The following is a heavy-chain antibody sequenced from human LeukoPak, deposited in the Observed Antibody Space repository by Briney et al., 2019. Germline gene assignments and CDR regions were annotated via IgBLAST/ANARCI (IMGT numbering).Heavy chain of an antibody. J-gene: IGHJ4*02. D-gene: IGHD2-15*01. CDR2: IKEDGTET. CDR1: GFMFSSNW. V-gene: IGHV3-7*01. Sequence: GSLRLSCAASGFMFSSNWMSWVRLAPGKGLEWVANIKEDGTETYYVDSVKGRFTISRDNAKNSLDLQMNSLRDEDTAVYYCARARASGRSGFDYWGQGTLVTVSS. CDR3: ARARASGRSGFDY.